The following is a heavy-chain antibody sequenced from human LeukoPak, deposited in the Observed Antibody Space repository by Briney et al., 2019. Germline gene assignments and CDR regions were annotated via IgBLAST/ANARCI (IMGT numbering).Heavy chain of an antibody. J-gene: IGHJ3*02. CDR1: GFTFSSYS. V-gene: IGHV3-21*01. CDR2: ISSSSSYI. Sequence: GGSLRLSCAASGFTFSSYSMNWVRQAPGKGLEWVSSISSSSSYIYYADSVKGRFTISRDNAKNSLYLQMNSLRAEDTAVYYCARDTEPYCSSTSCYNDAFDIWGQGTMVTVSS. CDR3: ARDTEPYCSSTSCYNDAFDI. D-gene: IGHD2-2*01.